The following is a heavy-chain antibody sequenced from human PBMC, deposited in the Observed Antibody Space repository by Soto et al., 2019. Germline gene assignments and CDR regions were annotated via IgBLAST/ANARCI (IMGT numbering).Heavy chain of an antibody. CDR2: ISGSGGST. D-gene: IGHD3-10*01. CDR1: GFTFSSYA. V-gene: IGHV3-23*01. J-gene: IGHJ4*02. Sequence: EVQLLESGGGLVQPGGSLSLSCAASGFTFSSYAMSWVRQAPGKGLEWVSAISGSGGSTYYADSVKGRFTISRDNSKNTLYLQMNSLRAEDTAVYYCAKVLLWFGAAPPDYWGQGTLVTVSS. CDR3: AKVLLWFGAAPPDY.